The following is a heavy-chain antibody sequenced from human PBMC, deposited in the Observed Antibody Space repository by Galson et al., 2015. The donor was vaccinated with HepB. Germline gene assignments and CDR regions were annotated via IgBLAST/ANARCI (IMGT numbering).Heavy chain of an antibody. D-gene: IGHD2-8*01. CDR1: GFSFNYFP. Sequence: SLRLSCAASGFSFNYFPMNWVRQAPGKGLEWVAVISYTGSYTGYADFGRGRFTISRDNSKNTLYLQMNSLRAEDTAFYYCERPRGEGAGVYQYSYVDLGSRGTEYTVPS. CDR3: ERPRGEGAGVYQYSYVDL. CDR2: ISYTGSYT. J-gene: IGHJ2*01. V-gene: IGHV3-30-3*01.